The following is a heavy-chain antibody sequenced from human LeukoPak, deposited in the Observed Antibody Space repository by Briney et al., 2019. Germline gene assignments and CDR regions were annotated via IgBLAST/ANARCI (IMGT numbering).Heavy chain of an antibody. CDR2: TNNDGSST. CDR3: TRSVFPYYFDC. V-gene: IGHV3-74*01. Sequence: GGSLRLSCVASGFTFSNYWIHWVRQAPGKGLVWVSRTNNDGSSTTYADFVKGRFTSSRDNAKNTLYLQMDSLRAEDTAVYYCTRSVFPYYFDCWGQGTLVTVTS. D-gene: IGHD3-10*02. J-gene: IGHJ4*02. CDR1: GFTFSNYW.